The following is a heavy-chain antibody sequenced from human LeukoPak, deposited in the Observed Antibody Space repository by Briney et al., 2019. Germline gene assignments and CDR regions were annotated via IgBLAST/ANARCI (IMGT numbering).Heavy chain of an antibody. D-gene: IGHD5-18*01. CDR1: GGSISSSISSFY. CDR2: IYYSGSS. CDR3: ARSPGYNYGYGYFDY. V-gene: IGHV4-61*01. J-gene: IGHJ4*02. Sequence: SETLSLTCTVSGGSISSSISSFYWSWIRQPPGKGLEWIGYIYYSGSSNYNPSLQSRVTISVDTSKNQFSLNLSSVTAADTAVYYCARSPGYNYGYGYFDYWGQGTLVTDSS.